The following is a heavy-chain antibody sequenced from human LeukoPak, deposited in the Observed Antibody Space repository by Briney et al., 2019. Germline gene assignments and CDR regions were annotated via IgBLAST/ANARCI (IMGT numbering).Heavy chain of an antibody. D-gene: IGHD6-19*01. CDR3: ARDYEGYSSGQPIDY. CDR1: GFTFSTYS. Sequence: GGSLRLSCEASGFTFSTYSMNWVRQAPGKGLEWVSSISSSSYTYYADSVKGRFIISRDNAKNSLYLQMNSLRGEDTAVYYCARDYEGYSSGQPIDYWGQGTLVTVSS. J-gene: IGHJ4*02. CDR2: ISSSSYT. V-gene: IGHV3-21*01.